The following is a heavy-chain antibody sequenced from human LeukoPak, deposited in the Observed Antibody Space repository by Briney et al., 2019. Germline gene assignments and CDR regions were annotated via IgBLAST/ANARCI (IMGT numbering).Heavy chain of an antibody. CDR3: ARWGVVPAEEGGD. J-gene: IGHJ4*02. CDR1: GYTFTSYA. V-gene: IGHV1-18*01. D-gene: IGHD2-2*01. CDR2: ISAYNGNT. Sequence: ASVKVSCKASGYTFTSYAMHWVRQAPGQRLEWMGWISAYNGNTTYAQKLQGRVTMTTDTSTSTAYMELRSLRSDDTAVYYCARWGVVPAEEGGDWGQGTLVTVSS.